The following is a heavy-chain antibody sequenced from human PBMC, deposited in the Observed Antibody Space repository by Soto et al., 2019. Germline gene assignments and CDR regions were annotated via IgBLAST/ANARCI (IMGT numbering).Heavy chain of an antibody. D-gene: IGHD6-13*01. CDR2: VYNSGST. CDR3: ARYRREAVAGYTLDN. CDR1: RGSISSNY. V-gene: IGHV4-59*01. J-gene: IGHJ4*02. Sequence: TETLSLTLTVSRGSISSNYWTWIRQPPGKGLEWIGYVYNSGSTNYNPSLKSRVTISEDTSKSQFSLKVNSMTAADTAVYYCARYRREAVAGYTLDNWGQGILVTVSS.